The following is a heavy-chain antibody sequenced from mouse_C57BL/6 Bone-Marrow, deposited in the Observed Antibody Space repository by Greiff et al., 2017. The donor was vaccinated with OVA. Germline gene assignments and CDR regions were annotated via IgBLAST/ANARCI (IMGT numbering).Heavy chain of an antibody. D-gene: IGHD1-1*01. V-gene: IGHV14-4*01. CDR3: TVITTVVGSY. CDR1: GLNIKDDY. Sequence: EVQLQQSGAELVRPGASVKLSCTASGLNIKDDYMHWVKQRPEQGLEWIGWIDPENGDTEYASKFQGKATIAADTSSNTAYLQLSSLTSEDTAVYYCTVITTVVGSYWGQGTTLTVSS. CDR2: IDPENGDT. J-gene: IGHJ2*01.